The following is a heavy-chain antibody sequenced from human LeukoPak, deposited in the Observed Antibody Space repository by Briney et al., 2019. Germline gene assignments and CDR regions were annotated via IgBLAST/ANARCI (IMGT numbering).Heavy chain of an antibody. CDR3: ARGQQQLVLSN. V-gene: IGHV4-34*01. D-gene: IGHD6-13*01. CDR2: INHSGST. CDR1: GVSFSSYY. J-gene: IGHJ4*02. Sequence: SETLCLTCAVYGVSFSSYYWSWIRQPPGKGLEWIGEINHSGSTKYNPSHNRRVTISVDTSNNQFSLKLSSVTAADTAVYYCARGQQQLVLSNWGQGTLVTVSS.